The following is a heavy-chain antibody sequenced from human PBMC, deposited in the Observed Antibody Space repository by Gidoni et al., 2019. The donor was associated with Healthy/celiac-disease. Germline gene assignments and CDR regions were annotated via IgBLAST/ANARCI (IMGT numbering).Heavy chain of an antibody. CDR1: GFTVSSNY. CDR3: ARWGCGGDCYSNDAFDI. Sequence: EVQLVESGGGLIQPGGSLRLSCAASGFTVSSNYMSWVRQAPGKGLEWVSVIYSGGSTYYADSVKGRFTISRDNSKNTLYLQMNSLRAEDTAVYYCARWGCGGDCYSNDAFDIWGQGTMVTVSS. V-gene: IGHV3-53*01. J-gene: IGHJ3*02. D-gene: IGHD2-21*02. CDR2: IYSGGST.